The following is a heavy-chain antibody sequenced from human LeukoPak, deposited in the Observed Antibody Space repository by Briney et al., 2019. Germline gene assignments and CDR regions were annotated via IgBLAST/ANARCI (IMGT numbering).Heavy chain of an antibody. J-gene: IGHJ3*02. Sequence: SETLSLTCTVSGGSISSYYWSWIRQPPGKGLEWIGNIYDSGSTNYNPSLKSRVTISVDTSKNQCSLKLSSVTAADTAVYYCARHAYYYDRSGSYEAFDIWGQGTMVTVSS. D-gene: IGHD3-22*01. CDR3: ARHAYYYDRSGSYEAFDI. CDR1: GGSISSYY. CDR2: IYDSGST. V-gene: IGHV4-59*01.